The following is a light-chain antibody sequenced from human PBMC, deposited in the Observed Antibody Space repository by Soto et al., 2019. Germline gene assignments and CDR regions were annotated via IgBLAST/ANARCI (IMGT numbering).Light chain of an antibody. CDR3: SSFVHGTSYV. Sequence: QSALTQAPSASGSPGQSVTISCAGTSNDVGRFNYVSWYQHHPGKAPKLIIYDVTNRPSGVPDRFSGSKSGNTAYLTVSGLQAEDEADYFCSSFVHGTSYVFGTGTKVTVL. CDR2: DVT. CDR1: SNDVGRFNY. J-gene: IGLJ1*01. V-gene: IGLV2-8*01.